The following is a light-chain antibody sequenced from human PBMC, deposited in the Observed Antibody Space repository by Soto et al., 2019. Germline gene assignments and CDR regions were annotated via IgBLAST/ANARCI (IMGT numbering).Light chain of an antibody. Sequence: NFMLTQPHSVSESPGKTVIISCTRSSGSITSNYVQWYQQRPGSAPITVIYEDNQKPSGVPDRFSGSIDISSNSASLTVSGLKTEDEADYYCQSSDASTRHVVFGGGTQLTVL. J-gene: IGLJ2*01. CDR3: QSSDASTRHVV. V-gene: IGLV6-57*04. CDR1: SGSITSNY. CDR2: EDN.